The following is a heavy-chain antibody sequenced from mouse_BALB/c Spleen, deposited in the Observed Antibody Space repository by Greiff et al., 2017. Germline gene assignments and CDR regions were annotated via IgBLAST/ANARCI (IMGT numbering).Heavy chain of an antibody. Sequence: DVKVEESGGGLVQPGGSLKLSCAASGFTFSSYTMSWVRQTPEKRLEWVAYISNGGGSTYYPDTVKGRFTISRDNAKNTLYLQMSSLKSEDTAMYYCARGGLRQAMDYWGQGTSVTVSS. CDR2: ISNGGGST. CDR1: GFTFSSYT. CDR3: ARGGLRQAMDY. J-gene: IGHJ4*01. D-gene: IGHD2-2*01. V-gene: IGHV5-12-2*01.